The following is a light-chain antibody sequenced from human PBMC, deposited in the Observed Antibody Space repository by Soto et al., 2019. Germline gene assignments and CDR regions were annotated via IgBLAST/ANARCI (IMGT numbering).Light chain of an antibody. Sequence: DIQMTQSPSSLSASVGDRVTITCRANQSISTYLNWYQQKPGKAPKLLIYAASNLQSGVSSRFSGSGSGTAFTLTISSLQPADFATYDCQQGYSIPPSTFGQGTKLEIK. V-gene: IGKV1-39*01. CDR1: QSISTY. J-gene: IGKJ2*01. CDR3: QQGYSIPPST. CDR2: AAS.